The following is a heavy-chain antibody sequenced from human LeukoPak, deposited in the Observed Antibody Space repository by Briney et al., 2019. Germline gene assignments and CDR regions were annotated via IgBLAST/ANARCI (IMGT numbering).Heavy chain of an antibody. CDR1: GFTFSSYS. CDR2: ISSSSSTI. J-gene: IGHJ4*02. Sequence: GGSLRLSCAASGFTFSSYSMNWVRQAPGKGLEWVSYISSSSSTIYYADSVKGRFTISRDNAKNSLYLQMNSLRAEDTAVYYCASSLYYYGSGSLDYWGQGTLVTVSS. V-gene: IGHV3-48*04. D-gene: IGHD3-10*01. CDR3: ASSLYYYGSGSLDY.